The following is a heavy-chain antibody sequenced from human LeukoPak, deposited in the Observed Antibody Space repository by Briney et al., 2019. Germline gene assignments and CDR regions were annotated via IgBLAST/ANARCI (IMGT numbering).Heavy chain of an antibody. J-gene: IGHJ6*02. CDR3: AKDIMGYGDYYYGMDV. CDR2: ISWNSGTI. CDR1: GFTFDDYA. D-gene: IGHD4-17*01. Sequence: GGSLRLSCAASGFTFDDYAMHWVRQAPGKGLEWVSGISWNSGTIAYADSVKGRFTISRDNAKNSLYLQMNSLRAEDTALYYCAKDIMGYGDYYYGMDVWGQGTMVTVSS. V-gene: IGHV3-9*01.